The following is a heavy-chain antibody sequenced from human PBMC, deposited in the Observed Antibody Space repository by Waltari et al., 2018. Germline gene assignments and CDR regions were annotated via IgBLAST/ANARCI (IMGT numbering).Heavy chain of an antibody. Sequence: EVQLVESGGGLVQPGGSLRLSCVASGFIFSTYWMDWVRQAPGKGLVWVSRINSDGSSTTYADSVKGRFTISRDNAKNTLYLHMSSLRAEDTAVYYCVRENIGAAGLESWGQGTLVTVSS. CDR2: INSDGSST. J-gene: IGHJ4*02. CDR3: VRENIGAAGLES. CDR1: GFIFSTYW. D-gene: IGHD6-13*01. V-gene: IGHV3-74*01.